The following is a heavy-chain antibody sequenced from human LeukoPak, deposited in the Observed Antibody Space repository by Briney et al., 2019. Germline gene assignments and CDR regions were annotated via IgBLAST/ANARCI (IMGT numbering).Heavy chain of an antibody. V-gene: IGHV3-7*01. D-gene: IGHD3-10*01. CDR2: IKQDGSEK. CDR3: ARDPYGSGSYFGY. J-gene: IGHJ4*02. Sequence: GGSLRLSSAASGFTCSSYWMNWVRQAPGKGLEWVANIKQDGSEKYYVDSVKGRFTISRDNAKNSLYLQMNSLRAEDTAVYYCARDPYGSGSYFGYWGQGTLVTVSS. CDR1: GFTCSSYW.